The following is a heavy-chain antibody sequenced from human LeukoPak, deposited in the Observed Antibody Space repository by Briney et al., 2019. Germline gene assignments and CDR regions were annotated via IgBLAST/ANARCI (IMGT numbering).Heavy chain of an antibody. CDR2: FDPEDGET. J-gene: IGHJ4*02. V-gene: IGHV1-24*01. CDR3: ATGRWLLLLFDY. Sequence: ASVKVSCKVSGYALTELSMHWVRQAPGKGLEWMGGFDPEDGETIYAQKFQGRVTMTEDTSTDTAYMELSSLRSEDTAVYYCATGRWLLLLFDYWGQGTLVTVSS. D-gene: IGHD3-22*01. CDR1: GYALTELS.